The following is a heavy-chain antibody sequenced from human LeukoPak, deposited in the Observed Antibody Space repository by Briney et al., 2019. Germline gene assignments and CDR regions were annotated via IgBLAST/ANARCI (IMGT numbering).Heavy chain of an antibody. J-gene: IGHJ4*02. Sequence: SQTLSLTCAISGDSVSSNNGAWNWIRQSPSTGLDWLGRTYYRSKWYDDYAGSVKGRITISADTSKNQFSLQMYSVTPEDTAVYYCARDVGPSGWYTFDYWGQGTLVTVSS. V-gene: IGHV6-1*01. CDR3: ARDVGPSGWYTFDY. CDR1: GDSVSSNNGA. CDR2: TYYRSKWYD. D-gene: IGHD6-19*01.